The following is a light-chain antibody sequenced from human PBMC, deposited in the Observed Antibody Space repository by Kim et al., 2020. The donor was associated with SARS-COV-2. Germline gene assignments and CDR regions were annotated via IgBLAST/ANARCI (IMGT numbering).Light chain of an antibody. V-gene: IGKV1-39*01. CDR2: GAS. CDR3: QQSYSTHPT. CDR1: QSINSY. J-gene: IGKJ1*01. Sequence: ESVGDRVTITCRASQSINSYLNWFQQKPGKAPRFLIYGASSLQSGVPSRFSGSGSGTDFTLTISSLQPEDFATYYCQQSYSTHPTFGQGTKVDIK.